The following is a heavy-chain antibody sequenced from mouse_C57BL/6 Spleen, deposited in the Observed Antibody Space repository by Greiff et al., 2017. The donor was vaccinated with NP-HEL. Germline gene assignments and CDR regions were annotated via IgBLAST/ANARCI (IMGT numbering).Heavy chain of an antibody. J-gene: IGHJ3*01. CDR1: GFTFSSYG. CDR2: ISSGGSYT. D-gene: IGHD2-4*01. Sequence: EVQRVESGGDLVKLGGSLKLSCAASGFTFSSYGMSWVRQTPDKRLEWVATISSGGSYTYYPDSVKGRFTISRDNAKNTLYLQMSSLKSEDTAMYYCARHRYDYDSWFAYWGQGTLVTVSA. CDR3: ARHRYDYDSWFAY. V-gene: IGHV5-6*01.